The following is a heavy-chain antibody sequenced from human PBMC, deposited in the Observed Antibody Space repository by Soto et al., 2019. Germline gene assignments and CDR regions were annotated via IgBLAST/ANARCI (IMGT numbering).Heavy chain of an antibody. Sequence: GASVKVSCKASGGTFSSYAISWVRQAPGQGLEWMGGIIPIFGTANYAQKFQGRVTIAADESTSTAYMELSSLRSEDTAVYYCARGPLTIFGVVSYYYYGMDVWGQGTTGTLSS. V-gene: IGHV1-69*13. J-gene: IGHJ6*02. CDR1: GGTFSSYA. D-gene: IGHD3-3*01. CDR3: ARGPLTIFGVVSYYYYGMDV. CDR2: IIPIFGTA.